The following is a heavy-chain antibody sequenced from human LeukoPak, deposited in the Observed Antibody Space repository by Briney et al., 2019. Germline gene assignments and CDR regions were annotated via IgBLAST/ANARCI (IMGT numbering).Heavy chain of an antibody. Sequence: ASVKVSCKASGGTFSSYAISWVRQASGQGLEWMGGIIPIFGTANYAQKFQGRVTITADESTSTAYMELSSLRSEDTAVYYCARETELLYYFDYWGQGTLVTVSS. V-gene: IGHV1-69*13. CDR2: IIPIFGTA. CDR1: GGTFSSYA. CDR3: ARETELLYYFDY. J-gene: IGHJ4*02. D-gene: IGHD1-7*01.